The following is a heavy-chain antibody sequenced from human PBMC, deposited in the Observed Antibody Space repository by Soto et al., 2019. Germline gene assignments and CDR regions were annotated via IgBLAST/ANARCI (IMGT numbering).Heavy chain of an antibody. D-gene: IGHD5-18*01. CDR2: FDPEDGET. V-gene: IGHV1-24*01. J-gene: IGHJ6*02. CDR3: ARVKQLWLGGIDV. CDR1: DRS. Sequence: DRSRCWVRQATGKGLEWMGGFDPEDGETIYAQKFQGRVTMTEDTSTDTAYMELSSLRSDDTAVYYCARVKQLWLGGIDVWAQLTTLTVS.